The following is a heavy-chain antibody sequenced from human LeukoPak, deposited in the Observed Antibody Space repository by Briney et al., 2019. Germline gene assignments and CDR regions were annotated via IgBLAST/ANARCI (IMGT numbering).Heavy chain of an antibody. CDR3: ARGSGWYAY. CDR1: GGSISSYY. Sequence: SETLSLTCIVSGGSISSYYWSWIRQPPGKGLEWIGYIYYSGSTNYNPSLKSRVTISVDTSKNQFSLKLSSVTAADTAVYHCARGSGWYAYWGQGTLVTVSS. CDR2: IYYSGST. D-gene: IGHD6-19*01. V-gene: IGHV4-59*08. J-gene: IGHJ4*02.